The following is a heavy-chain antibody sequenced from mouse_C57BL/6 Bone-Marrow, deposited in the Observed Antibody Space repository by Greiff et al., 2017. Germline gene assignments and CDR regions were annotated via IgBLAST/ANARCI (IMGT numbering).Heavy chain of an antibody. D-gene: IGHD2-4*01. J-gene: IGHJ4*01. CDR1: GYTFTSYW. V-gene: IGHV1-55*01. CDR2: IYPGSGST. CDR3: AREGDDYDEGYYAMDY. Sequence: VQLQQPGAELVKPGASVKMSCKASGYTFTSYWITWVKQRPGQGLEWIGDIYPGSGSTNYHEKFKSKATLTVETSSSTAYMQLSSLTSEDSAVYYCAREGDDYDEGYYAMDYWGQGTSVTVSS.